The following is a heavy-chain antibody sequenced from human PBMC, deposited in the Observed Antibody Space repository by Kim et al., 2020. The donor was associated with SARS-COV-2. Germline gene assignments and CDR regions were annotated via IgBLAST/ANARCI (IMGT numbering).Heavy chain of an antibody. CDR1: GGSFSGYY. J-gene: IGHJ6*02. CDR3: ARGKAVTTFYYYYGMDV. CDR2: INHSGST. V-gene: IGHV4-34*01. Sequence: SETLSLTCAVYGGSFSGYYWSWIRQPPGKGLECIGEINHSGSTNYNPSLKSRVTRSLDTSKTQFSLKLSSVTAADTAVYYCARGKAVTTFYYYYGMDVWGQGTTVTVSS. D-gene: IGHD4-17*01.